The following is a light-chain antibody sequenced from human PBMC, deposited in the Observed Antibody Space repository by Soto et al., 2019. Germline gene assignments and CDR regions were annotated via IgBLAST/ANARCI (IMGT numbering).Light chain of an antibody. CDR3: QQYGSSPGYT. CDR2: GAS. V-gene: IGKV3-20*01. CDR1: QSVSSSY. J-gene: IGKJ2*01. Sequence: EIVLTQSPGTMSLSPGERATLSCRATQSVSSSYLAWYQQKPGQAPRLLIYGASSRAAGIPDRFSGSGSGTDFTLTISRLEPEDVAVYYCQQYGSSPGYTFGQGTKVEIK.